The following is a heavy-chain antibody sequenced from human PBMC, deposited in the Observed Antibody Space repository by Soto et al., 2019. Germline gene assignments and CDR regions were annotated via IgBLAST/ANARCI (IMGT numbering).Heavy chain of an antibody. Sequence: QVQLVESGGGVVQPGRSLRLSCAASGFTFSSYAMHWVRQAPGKGLEWVAVISYDGSNKYFADSVKGRFTISRDNSKNTLYLQMNCLRAEDTAVYYCARDPVLAFVAAYYFDYWGQGTLVTVSS. CDR3: ARDPVLAFVAAYYFDY. D-gene: IGHD6-19*01. V-gene: IGHV3-30-3*01. J-gene: IGHJ4*02. CDR2: ISYDGSNK. CDR1: GFTFSSYA.